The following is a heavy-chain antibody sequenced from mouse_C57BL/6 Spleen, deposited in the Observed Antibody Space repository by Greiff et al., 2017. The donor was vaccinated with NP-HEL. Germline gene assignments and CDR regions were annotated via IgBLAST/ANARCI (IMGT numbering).Heavy chain of an antibody. D-gene: IGHD1-1*01. CDR1: GYAFSSYW. Sequence: QVQLQQSGAELVKPGASVKISCKASGYAFSSYWMNWVKQRPGKGLEWIGQIYPGDGDTNYNGKFKGKATLTADKSSSTAYMQLSSLTSEDSAVYFCARRFHYYGTFYFDYWGQGTTLTVSS. V-gene: IGHV1-80*01. CDR2: IYPGDGDT. CDR3: ARRFHYYGTFYFDY. J-gene: IGHJ2*01.